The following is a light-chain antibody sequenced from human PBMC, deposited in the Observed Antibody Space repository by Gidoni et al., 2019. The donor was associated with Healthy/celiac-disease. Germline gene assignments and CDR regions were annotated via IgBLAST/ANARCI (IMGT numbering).Light chain of an antibody. J-gene: IGKJ3*01. V-gene: IGKV1-39*01. CDR3: QQSYSTPLFT. Sequence: DIQMTQSPSSLSASVGDRVTITCRASQSISSYLNWYQQKPGKAPKLLIYAASSLQSGVPSRFSGSGSGTDFTLTISSLQPEDFATYYCQQSYSTPLFTFXPXTKVDIK. CDR1: QSISSY. CDR2: AAS.